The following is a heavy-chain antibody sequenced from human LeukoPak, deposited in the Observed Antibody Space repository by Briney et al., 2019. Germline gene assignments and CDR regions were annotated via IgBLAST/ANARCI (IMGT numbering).Heavy chain of an antibody. CDR2: IYYSGST. V-gene: IGHV4-34*01. CDR3: ARLSRIVGATGGGYFDY. J-gene: IGHJ4*02. D-gene: IGHD1-26*01. Sequence: PSETLSLTCAVYGGSFSGYYWSWIRQPPGKGLEWIGSIYYSGSTYYNPSLKSRVTISVDTSKNQFSLKLSSVTAADTAVYYCARLSRIVGATGGGYFDYWGQGTLVTVSS. CDR1: GGSFSGYY.